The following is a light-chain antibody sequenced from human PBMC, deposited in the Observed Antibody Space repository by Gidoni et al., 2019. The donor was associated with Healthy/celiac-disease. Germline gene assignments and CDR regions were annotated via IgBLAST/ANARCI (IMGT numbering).Light chain of an antibody. CDR2: DAS. CDR1: QSVSSY. CDR3: QQRSNWLT. J-gene: IGKJ4*02. Sequence: EIVFTQSPATLSFSPGERATLSCRASQSVSSYLAWYQQKPGQAPRLLIYDASNRATGIPARFSGSGSGTDFTLTISSLEPEDFAVYYCQQRSNWLTFXGXTKVEIK. V-gene: IGKV3-11*01.